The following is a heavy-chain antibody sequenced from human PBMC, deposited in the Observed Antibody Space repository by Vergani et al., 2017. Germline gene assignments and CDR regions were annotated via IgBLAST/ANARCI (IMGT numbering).Heavy chain of an antibody. V-gene: IGHV4-59*01. CDR1: GGSISSYY. Sequence: QVQLQESGPGLVKPPGTLSLTCTVSGGSISSYYWSWIRQPPGKGLEWIGYIYYSGSTNYNPSLKSRVTISVDTSKNQFSLKLSSVTAADTAVYYCARGPGRPGYCSGGSCYGNWFDPWGQGTLVTVSS. J-gene: IGHJ5*02. CDR3: ARGPGRPGYCSGGSCYGNWFDP. D-gene: IGHD2-15*01. CDR2: IYYSGST.